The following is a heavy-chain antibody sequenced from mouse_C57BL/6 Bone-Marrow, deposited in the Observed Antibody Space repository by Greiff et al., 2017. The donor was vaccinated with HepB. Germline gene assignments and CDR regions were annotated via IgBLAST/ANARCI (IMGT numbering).Heavy chain of an antibody. D-gene: IGHD1-1*01. V-gene: IGHV1-59*01. CDR2: IDPSDSYT. CDR1: GYTFTSYW. CDR3: ARGAVVPTALEGDY. J-gene: IGHJ2*01. Sequence: QVQLQQPGAELVRPGTSVKLSCKASGYTFTSYWMHWVKQRPGQGLEWIGVIDPSDSYTNYNQKFKGKATLTVDTSPSTAYMQLSSLTSEDSAVYYCARGAVVPTALEGDYWGQGTTLTVSS.